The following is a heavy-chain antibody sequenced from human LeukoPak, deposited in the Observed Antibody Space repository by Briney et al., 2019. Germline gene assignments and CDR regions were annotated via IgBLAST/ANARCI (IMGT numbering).Heavy chain of an antibody. Sequence: GASVKVSCKASGYTFTGYYMHWVRQAPGQGLEWMGWINPNSGGTNYAQKFQGRVTMTRDTSISTAYMELSRLRSDDTAVYYCARGRPYYYDSSGPYDYWGQVTLGTVYS. D-gene: IGHD3-22*01. V-gene: IGHV1-2*02. J-gene: IGHJ4*02. CDR2: INPNSGGT. CDR1: GYTFTGYY. CDR3: ARGRPYYYDSSGPYDY.